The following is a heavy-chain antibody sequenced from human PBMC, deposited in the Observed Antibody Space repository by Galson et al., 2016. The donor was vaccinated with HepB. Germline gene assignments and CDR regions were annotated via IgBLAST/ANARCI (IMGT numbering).Heavy chain of an antibody. J-gene: IGHJ4*01. D-gene: IGHD2-15*01. CDR3: ARLYCGAGSCYPRPYYFDF. CDR1: GFPFSSHA. V-gene: IGHV3-23*01. Sequence: YLRLSCAVSGFPFSSHAMGWVRQAPGEGLEWVSVVRTSDIRSGFKTNYADSVKGRFTVSRDDSKNTMYLQMNSLRVADTAVYYCARLYCGAGSCYPRPYYFDFWGLGILVTVSS. CDR2: VRTSDIRSGFKT.